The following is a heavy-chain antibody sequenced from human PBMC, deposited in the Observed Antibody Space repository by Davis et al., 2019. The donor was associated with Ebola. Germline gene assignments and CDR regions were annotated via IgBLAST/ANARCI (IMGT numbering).Heavy chain of an antibody. CDR2: ISSSSSYI. V-gene: IGHV3-21*01. Sequence: GESLKISCAASGFTFSSYSMNWVRQAPGKGLEWVSSISSSSSYIYYADSVKGRFTISRDNAKNSLYLQMNSLRAEDTAVYYCARDPIYDFWSGYYFDYWGQGTLVTVSS. D-gene: IGHD3-3*01. CDR3: ARDPIYDFWSGYYFDY. CDR1: GFTFSSYS. J-gene: IGHJ4*02.